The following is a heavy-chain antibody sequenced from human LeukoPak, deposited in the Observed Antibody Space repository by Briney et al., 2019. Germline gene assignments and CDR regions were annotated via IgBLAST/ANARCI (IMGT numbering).Heavy chain of an antibody. V-gene: IGHV1-18*01. CDR2: ISCYNGNT. D-gene: IGHD2-2*01. CDR1: GYTFTNYG. Sequence: ASVKVSCKASGYTFTNYGISWVRQAPGQGLEWMGWISCYNGNTNYAQKLQGRVTMTTETSTGTAYMELRSLRSDDTAVYYCARAPKTDQPDYWGQGTLVTVSS. CDR3: ARAPKTDQPDY. J-gene: IGHJ4*02.